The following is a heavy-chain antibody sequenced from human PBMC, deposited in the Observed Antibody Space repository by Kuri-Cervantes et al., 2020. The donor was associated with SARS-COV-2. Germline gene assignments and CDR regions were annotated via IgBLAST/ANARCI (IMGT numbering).Heavy chain of an antibody. CDR2: IYESGDT. CDR1: GASISSSTYY. CDR3: AREGQDPGELLRWFDP. Sequence: SETLSLTCTVSGASISSSTYYWGWIRQSPGKGLEWLGSIYESGDTYYSSSPKSRLSLSVDTSKNQFSLKLSSVTAADTAVYYCAREGQDPGELLRWFDPWGQGTLVTVSS. V-gene: IGHV4-39*02. J-gene: IGHJ5*02. D-gene: IGHD3-10*01.